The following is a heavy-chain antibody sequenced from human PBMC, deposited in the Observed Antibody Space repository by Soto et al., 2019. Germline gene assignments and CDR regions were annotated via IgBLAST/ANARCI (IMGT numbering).Heavy chain of an antibody. D-gene: IGHD2-2*02. Sequence: SETLSLTCTVSGGSISSYYCSWIRQPPGKGLEWIGYIYYSGSTNYNPSLKSRVTISVDTSKNQFSLKLSSVTAADTAVYYCASGDCSSTSCYTYWGQGTLVTVSS. V-gene: IGHV4-59*08. CDR3: ASGDCSSTSCYTY. CDR2: IYYSGST. CDR1: GGSISSYY. J-gene: IGHJ4*02.